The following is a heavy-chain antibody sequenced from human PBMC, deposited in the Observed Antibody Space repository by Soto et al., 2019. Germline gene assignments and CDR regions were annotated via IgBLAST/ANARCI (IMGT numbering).Heavy chain of an antibody. CDR1: GGTFTSYT. CDR2: IIPILRMA. CDR3: ATSYGSGGAHFDY. J-gene: IGHJ4*02. V-gene: IGHV1-69*02. Sequence: QVQLVQSGAEVKMPGSSVKVSCTASGGTFTSYTFSWVRQVPGQGLEWMGRIIPILRMADFAQKFQGRVTLNADESTSTVYLKLSSLRSEDTAVYYSATSYGSGGAHFDYWGPGTLVTVS. D-gene: IGHD3-10*01.